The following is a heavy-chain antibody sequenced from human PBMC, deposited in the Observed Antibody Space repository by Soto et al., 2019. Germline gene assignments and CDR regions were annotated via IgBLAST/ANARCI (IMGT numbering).Heavy chain of an antibody. CDR3: AKERIQLWFPSSPYFDY. CDR2: ISSNGEST. Sequence: GGSLRLSCKASGFNFRSYAMSWVRQAPGKGPEWVSIISSNGESTYHTDATYYADSVRGRFSISRDNSKNTLSLQMNSLRAEDTAVYYCAKERIQLWFPSSPYFDYWGQGTLVTVSS. J-gene: IGHJ4*02. D-gene: IGHD5-18*01. V-gene: IGHV3-23*01. CDR1: GFNFRSYA.